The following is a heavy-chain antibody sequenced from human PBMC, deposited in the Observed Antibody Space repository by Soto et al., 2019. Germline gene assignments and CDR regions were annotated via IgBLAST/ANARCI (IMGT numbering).Heavy chain of an antibody. J-gene: IGHJ4*02. Sequence: GSLRLSCAASGFTLRSYWMSWVRQAPGKGLEWLATIKTDASEKKYVDSVKGRFTVSRDNAKNSLYLQMDSLRAEDTAVYYCARDFLRDFWSGYYIYWGQGTLVTVSS. V-gene: IGHV3-7*03. D-gene: IGHD3-3*01. CDR1: GFTLRSYW. CDR3: ARDFLRDFWSGYYIY. CDR2: IKTDASEK.